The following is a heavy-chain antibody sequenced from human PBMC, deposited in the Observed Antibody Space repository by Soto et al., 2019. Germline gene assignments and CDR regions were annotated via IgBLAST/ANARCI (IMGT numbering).Heavy chain of an antibody. Sequence: QVQLVQSGAEVKKPGSSVKVSCKASGGTFSSYAISWVRQARGQGLEWMGGIIPIFGTANYAQKFQGRVTITADESTSTAYMELSSLRSEDTAVYYCARVVGNYDSSGYYVDAFDIWGQGTMVTVSS. V-gene: IGHV1-69*01. CDR1: GGTFSSYA. CDR3: ARVVGNYDSSGYYVDAFDI. CDR2: IIPIFGTA. D-gene: IGHD3-22*01. J-gene: IGHJ3*02.